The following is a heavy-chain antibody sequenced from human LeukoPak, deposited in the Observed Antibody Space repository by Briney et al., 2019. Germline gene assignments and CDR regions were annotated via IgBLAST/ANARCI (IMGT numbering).Heavy chain of an antibody. J-gene: IGHJ6*02. D-gene: IGHD3/OR15-3a*01. Sequence: QPGGSLRLSCAASGFSISDYYMTWVRQALRKGLEWVSTIERGTSTLYAGSVKGRFTISRDNTKNTLYLQMNSLRAEDTAVYYCGRGGYDFDAWGPGTTVSVFS. CDR2: IERGTST. V-gene: IGHV3-66*01. CDR3: GRGGYDFDA. CDR1: GFSISDYY.